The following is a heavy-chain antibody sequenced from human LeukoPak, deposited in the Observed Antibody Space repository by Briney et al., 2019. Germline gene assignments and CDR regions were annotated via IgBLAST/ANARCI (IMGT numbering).Heavy chain of an antibody. CDR2: ISGSGGST. J-gene: IGHJ4*02. CDR3: AATPRVGATIPDVV. CDR1: GFTFSSYA. Sequence: GRSLRLSCAASGFTFSSYAMSWVRQAPGKGLEWVSAISGSGGSTYYADSVKGRFTISRDNSKNTLYLQMNSLRAEDTAVYYCAATPRVGATIPDVVWGQGTLVTVSS. D-gene: IGHD1-26*01. V-gene: IGHV3-23*01.